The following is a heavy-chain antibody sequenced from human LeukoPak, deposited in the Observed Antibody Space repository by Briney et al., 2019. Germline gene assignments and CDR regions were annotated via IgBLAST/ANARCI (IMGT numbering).Heavy chain of an antibody. J-gene: IGHJ4*02. V-gene: IGHV3-30-3*01. CDR2: ISYDGSNK. Sequence: GGSLRLSCAASGFTFSSYAMHWVRQAPGKGLEWVAVISYDGSNKYYADSVKGRFTISRDNSKNTLYLQMNSLRAEDTAVYYCARDLTDYGDYPFFDYWGQGTLVTVSS. D-gene: IGHD4-17*01. CDR3: ARDLTDYGDYPFFDY. CDR1: GFTFSSYA.